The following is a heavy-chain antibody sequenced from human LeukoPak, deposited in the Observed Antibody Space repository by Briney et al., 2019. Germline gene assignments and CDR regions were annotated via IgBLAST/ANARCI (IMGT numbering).Heavy chain of an antibody. Sequence: GASVKVSCKTSGGTFGSFAFGWVRQAPGHGLEWMGGIIPIFATTNYAQEFQGRVSITADESTSTAYMELRSLRSDDTAVYYCARFYSSSWHYWYFDLWGRGTLVTVSS. J-gene: IGHJ2*01. CDR2: IIPIFATT. D-gene: IGHD6-13*01. CDR3: ARFYSSSWHYWYFDL. V-gene: IGHV1-69*13. CDR1: GGTFGSFA.